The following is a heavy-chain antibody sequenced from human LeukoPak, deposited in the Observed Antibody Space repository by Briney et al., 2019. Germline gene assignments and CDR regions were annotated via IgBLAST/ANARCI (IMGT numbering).Heavy chain of an antibody. D-gene: IGHD2-2*02. J-gene: IGHJ3*02. V-gene: IGHV3-23*01. CDR2: ISGSGGST. CDR1: GFTFSSYA. CDR3: AKDHYCSRTSCYSAFDI. Sequence: GSLRLSCAASGFTFSSYAMSWVRQAPGKGLEWVSAISGSGGSTYYADSVKGRFTISRDNSKNTLYLQMNSLRAEDTAVYYCAKDHYCSRTSCYSAFDIWGQGTMVTVSS.